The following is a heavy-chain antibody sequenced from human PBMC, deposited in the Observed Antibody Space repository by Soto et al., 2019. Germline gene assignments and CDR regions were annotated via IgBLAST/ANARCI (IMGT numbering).Heavy chain of an antibody. D-gene: IGHD2-2*02. Sequence: GESLKISCKGSGYSFTSYWIGWVRQMPGKGLEWMGIIYPGDSDTRYSPSFQGQVTISADKSISTAYLQWSSLKASDTAMYYCARQGSGYCSSTSCYTSYYYGMDVWGQGTTVTVSS. V-gene: IGHV5-51*01. CDR3: ARQGSGYCSSTSCYTSYYYGMDV. CDR1: GYSFTSYW. J-gene: IGHJ6*02. CDR2: IYPGDSDT.